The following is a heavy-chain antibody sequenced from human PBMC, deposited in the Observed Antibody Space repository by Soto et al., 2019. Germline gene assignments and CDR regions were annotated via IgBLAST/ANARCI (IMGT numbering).Heavy chain of an antibody. Sequence: VQLQESGPGLVMPSGTLSLTCAVSGDSVSSPYYWCWVRQPPGTGLEWIGEVFQTGTTSYNPSLRSRVTISMDKSNNQFSLDLSSVTAADTAVYYCVRSAGWYAVHSWGPGTLVIVSS. J-gene: IGHJ4*02. V-gene: IGHV4-4*02. CDR1: GDSVSSPYY. D-gene: IGHD6-19*01. CDR3: VRSAGWYAVHS. CDR2: VFQTGTT.